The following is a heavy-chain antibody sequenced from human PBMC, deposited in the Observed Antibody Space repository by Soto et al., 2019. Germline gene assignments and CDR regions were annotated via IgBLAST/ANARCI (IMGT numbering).Heavy chain of an antibody. Sequence: SVKVSCKASGGTFSSYAISWVRQAPGQGLEWMGGIIPIFGTANYAQKFQGRVTITADESTSTAYMELSSLRSEDTAVYYCARLDVNYYDSSGYLNYWGQGTLVTVSS. J-gene: IGHJ4*02. CDR1: GGTFSSYA. CDR3: ARLDVNYYDSSGYLNY. D-gene: IGHD3-22*01. V-gene: IGHV1-69*13. CDR2: IIPIFGTA.